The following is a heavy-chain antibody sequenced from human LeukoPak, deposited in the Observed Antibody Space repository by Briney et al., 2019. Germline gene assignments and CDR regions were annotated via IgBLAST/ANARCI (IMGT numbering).Heavy chain of an antibody. V-gene: IGHV1-18*04. CDR2: ISAYNGNT. D-gene: IGHD3-9*01. J-gene: IGHJ5*02. CDR1: GYTFTSYG. CDR3: ARGMPVLRYFDWLLEYNWFDP. Sequence: ASVTVSCKASGYTFTSYGISWVRQAPGQGRDWMGWISAYNGNTNYAQKLQGRVTMTTDTCTSTAYMELRSLRSDDTAVYYCARGMPVLRYFDWLLEYNWFDPWGQGTLVTVSS.